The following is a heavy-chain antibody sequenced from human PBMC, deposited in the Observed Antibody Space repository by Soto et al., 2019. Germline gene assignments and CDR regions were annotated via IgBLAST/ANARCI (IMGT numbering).Heavy chain of an antibody. D-gene: IGHD2-2*01. CDR1: GFTVSSNY. Sequence: GGSLRLSCAASGFTVSSNYMSWVRQAPGKGLEWVSVIYSGGSTYYADSVKGRFTISRDNSKNTLYLQMNSLRAEDTAVYYCARDHPGVPAASVWGQGTLVTVSS. CDR2: IYSGGST. CDR3: ARDHPGVPAASV. J-gene: IGHJ4*02. V-gene: IGHV3-53*01.